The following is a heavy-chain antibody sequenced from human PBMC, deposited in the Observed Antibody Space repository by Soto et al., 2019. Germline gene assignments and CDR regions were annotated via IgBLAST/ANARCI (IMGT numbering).Heavy chain of an antibody. V-gene: IGHV3-74*01. D-gene: IGHD2-8*01. CDR3: ARAGMVYSMGGYYSKEV. CDR1: GFTFSSYW. Sequence: ELQLVESGGGLVQPGGSLRLSCAASGFTFSSYWMHWVRQAPGKGLLWVSRTNRDGSTTDYADSEKGRITISRDNARNALYVQRDRLRAQGTAVYSCARAGMVYSMGGYYSKEVWGPGTTVAGSS. CDR2: TNRDGSTT. J-gene: IGHJ6*02.